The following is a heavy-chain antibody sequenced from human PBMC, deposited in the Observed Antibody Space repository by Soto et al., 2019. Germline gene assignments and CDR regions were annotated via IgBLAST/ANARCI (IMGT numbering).Heavy chain of an antibody. Sequence: QVQLQESGPGLVKPSQTLSLTCTVSGGSISSDSFYWNWIRQHPGKGLEWIGYVYYSGSTYYNPSLKSRVTMSVATSKNQFSLNLKSVTAADTAVYSCARAEVKRGRPHCGSTSCVYYFDSWGQGTLVSVSS. CDR1: GGSISSDSFY. CDR2: VYYSGST. J-gene: IGHJ4*02. CDR3: ARAEVKRGRPHCGSTSCVYYFDS. V-gene: IGHV4-31*03. D-gene: IGHD2-2*01.